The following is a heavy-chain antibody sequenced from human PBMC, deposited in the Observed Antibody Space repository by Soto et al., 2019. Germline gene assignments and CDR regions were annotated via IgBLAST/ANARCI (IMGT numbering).Heavy chain of an antibody. V-gene: IGHV4-61*01. J-gene: IGHJ3*02. Sequence: QVQLQESGPGLVKPSETLSLTCTVSGGSVSSGTYYWSWIRQPPGKGLEWIGYIYYSGSTDYNPALQSRVTIPVNTPKNQFSLKLSSVTAADTAVYYCARDLLGAGAQLYRAFDIWGQGTMVTVSS. CDR1: GGSVSSGTYY. CDR3: ARDLLGAGAQLYRAFDI. D-gene: IGHD1-26*01. CDR2: IYYSGST.